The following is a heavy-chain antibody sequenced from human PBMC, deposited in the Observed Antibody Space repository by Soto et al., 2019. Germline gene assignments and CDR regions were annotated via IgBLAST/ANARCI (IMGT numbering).Heavy chain of an antibody. Sequence: EVQLSQSGGGLVQRGGSLRLSCEGSGFTFGDYGINWVRQAPGKGLEWVSGIIGSGNQIDYSDSVEGRFTVSRDNCKNTVFLQMNGLSAGDTAVYFCAKKPDGNLPDAGAFDVWGQGTMVTVSS. V-gene: IGHV3-23*01. D-gene: IGHD1-1*01. CDR3: AKKPDGNLPDAGAFDV. J-gene: IGHJ3*01. CDR1: GFTFGDYG. CDR2: IIGSGNQI.